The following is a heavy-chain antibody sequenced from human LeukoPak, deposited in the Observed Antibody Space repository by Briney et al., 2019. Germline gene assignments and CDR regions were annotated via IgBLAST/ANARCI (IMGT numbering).Heavy chain of an antibody. V-gene: IGHV1-2*02. CDR2: INPNSGGT. D-gene: IGHD4-23*01. CDR3: AKTTVVTPLGQFDP. CDR1: GYTFTGYY. Sequence: GASVKVSCKASGYTFTGYYMHWVRQAPGQGLEWMGWINPNSGGTNYAQKFQGRVTMTRDTSISTAYMELSRLRSDDTAVYYCAKTTVVTPLGQFDPWGQGTLVTVSS. J-gene: IGHJ5*02.